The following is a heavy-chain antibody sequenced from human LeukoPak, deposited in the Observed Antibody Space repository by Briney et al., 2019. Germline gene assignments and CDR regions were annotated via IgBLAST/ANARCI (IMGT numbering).Heavy chain of an antibody. CDR2: ISNDGSNK. V-gene: IGHV3-30*03. D-gene: IGHD3-22*01. CDR1: GFTFSSYG. J-gene: IGHJ4*02. Sequence: GRSLRLSCAASGFTFSSYGMHWVRQAPGEGPEWVAVISNDGSNKYYADSVKGRFTISRDNSMNTLYLQINTLRAEDTAVYYCAASSAFAYYFEYWGQGTLVTVSS. CDR3: AASSAFAYYFEY.